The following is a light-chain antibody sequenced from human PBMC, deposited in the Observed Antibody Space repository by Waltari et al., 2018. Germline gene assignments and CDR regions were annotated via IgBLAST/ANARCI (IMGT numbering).Light chain of an antibody. V-gene: IGKV1-39*01. Sequence: DIQMTQSPSSLSASLGDRVSITCRTSQSISSYLNWYQQKPGKAPKLLIYDASTLQSGVPSRFSGSGSGTDFTLTISSLQPEDFATYHCQQSDSMPFTFGGGTKVEIK. CDR3: QQSDSMPFT. CDR1: QSISSY. J-gene: IGKJ4*01. CDR2: DAS.